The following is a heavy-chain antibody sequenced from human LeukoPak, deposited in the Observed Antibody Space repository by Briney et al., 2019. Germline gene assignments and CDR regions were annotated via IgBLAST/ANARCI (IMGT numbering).Heavy chain of an antibody. CDR1: GGSVSSGSYY. CDR3: AREVVIVVEPAANTIDY. Sequence: SETLSLTCTVSGGSVSSGSYYWSWIRQPPGKGLEWIGYIYYSGTTNYNPSLKSRVTISVDTSKNQFSLKLSSVTAADTAVYYCAREVVIVVEPAANTIDYWGQGTRVTVSS. J-gene: IGHJ4*02. D-gene: IGHD2-2*01. V-gene: IGHV4-61*01. CDR2: IYYSGTT.